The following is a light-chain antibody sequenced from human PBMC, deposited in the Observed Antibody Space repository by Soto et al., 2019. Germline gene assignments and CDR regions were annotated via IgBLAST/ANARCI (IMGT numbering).Light chain of an antibody. J-gene: IGLJ2*01. CDR1: SSTIGAGFD. CDR3: QSYDSALSGYVV. CDR2: GDT. V-gene: IGLV1-40*01. Sequence: QSVLTQPPSVSGAPGQRVTISCTGSSSTIGAGFDVHWYQQLPGTAPKLLIYGDTNRPSGVPDRFSGSKSGTSASLVITGLQAEDEADYYCQSYDSALSGYVVFGAGTKVTVL.